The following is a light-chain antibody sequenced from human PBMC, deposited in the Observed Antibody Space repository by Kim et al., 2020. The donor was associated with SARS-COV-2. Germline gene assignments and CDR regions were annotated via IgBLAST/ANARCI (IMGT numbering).Light chain of an antibody. J-gene: IGLJ3*02. Sequence: QSALTQPASVSGSLGQSITISCTGSSSDVGAGHYVSWYRLHPGKAPKLMIYDVTLRPSGVSNRFSGSKSGDTASLTISGLQAEDEADYYCSTYTDSVMFGGGTQLTV. V-gene: IGLV2-14*03. CDR3: STYTDSVM. CDR2: DVT. CDR1: SSDVGAGHY.